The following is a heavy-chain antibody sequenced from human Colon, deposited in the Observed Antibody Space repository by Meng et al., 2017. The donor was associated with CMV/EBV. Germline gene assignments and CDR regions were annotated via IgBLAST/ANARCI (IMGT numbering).Heavy chain of an antibody. J-gene: IGHJ5*02. CDR1: GVSGSRYA. CDR3: ARVPAGYWIDP. V-gene: IGHV1-69*04. Sequence: SCKASGVSGSRYAIIWVRQAPGQGLEWMGQIIPVLGIANYAQKFQGRVTITADKSTSTAYMELSSLRSDDTAVYYCARVPAGYWIDPWGQGTLVTVSS. CDR2: IIPVLGIA.